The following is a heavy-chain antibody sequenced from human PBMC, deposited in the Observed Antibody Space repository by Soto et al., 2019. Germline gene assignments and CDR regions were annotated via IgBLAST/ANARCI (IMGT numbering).Heavy chain of an antibody. Sequence: TVSGGYIRNRGYCWSRKRKHPGKGLEWIGYIYYSGSTYYNPSRKSRVTRSVDTSKNQFSLKLSSVTAADTAVYYCTRDSRLRRGNGMGVWGQGTTVTGSS. V-gene: IGHV4-31*02. CDR2: IYYSGST. CDR1: GGYIRNRGYC. J-gene: IGHJ6*02. D-gene: IGHD2-21*01. CDR3: TRDSRLRRGNGMGV.